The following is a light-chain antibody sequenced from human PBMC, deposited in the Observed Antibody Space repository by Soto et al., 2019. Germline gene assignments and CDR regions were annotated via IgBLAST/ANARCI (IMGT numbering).Light chain of an antibody. Sequence: IQMTQSPTSLSASVGDRLTIICRASQSITIYLNWYQQKPGEAPNLLIFGASTLQSGVPSRFSGSGSGTDFTLTISSLQPEDFATYYCQQSYSTLWTFGQGTKVDIK. CDR2: GAS. CDR3: QQSYSTLWT. V-gene: IGKV1-39*01. CDR1: QSITIY. J-gene: IGKJ1*01.